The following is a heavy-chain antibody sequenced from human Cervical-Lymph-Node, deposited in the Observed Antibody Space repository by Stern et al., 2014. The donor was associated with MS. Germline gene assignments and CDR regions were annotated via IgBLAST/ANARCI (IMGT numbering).Heavy chain of an antibody. CDR1: GGTFSSYA. Sequence: QVQLVQSGAEVKKPGSSVKVSCKASGGTFSSYAISWVRQAPGQGLEWMGGIIPIFGTANYAQKFQGRVTITADESTSTAYMELSSLRSEDTAVYYCARGALYGDYWSNYYYGMDVWGQGTTVTVSS. CDR2: IIPIFGTA. J-gene: IGHJ6*02. V-gene: IGHV1-69*12. CDR3: ARGALYGDYWSNYYYGMDV. D-gene: IGHD4-17*01.